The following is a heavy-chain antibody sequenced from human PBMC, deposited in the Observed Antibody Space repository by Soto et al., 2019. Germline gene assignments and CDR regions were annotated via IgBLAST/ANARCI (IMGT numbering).Heavy chain of an antibody. J-gene: IGHJ4*02. D-gene: IGHD1-20*01. V-gene: IGHV4-34*01. CDR1: GGSFSGYY. CDR2: INHSGST. Sequence: SSETLSLTCAVYGGSFSGYYWSWIRQPPGKGLEWIGEINHSGSTNYNPSLKSRVTVSRDNAKNTLYLQMDSLGAEDTAVYYCARGPKGRYGVDYWGQGTLVTVSS. CDR3: ARGPKGRYGVDY.